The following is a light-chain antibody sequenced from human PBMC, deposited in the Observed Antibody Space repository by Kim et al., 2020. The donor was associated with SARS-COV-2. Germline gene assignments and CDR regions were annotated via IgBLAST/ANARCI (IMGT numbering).Light chain of an antibody. V-gene: IGLV6-57*01. J-gene: IGLJ3*02. CDR1: SASIVRDF. Sequence: GNTVIISRPPSSASIVRDFVQWSPQRPGSSPPTVIYQDHKRPPGVPDPLSRSVDSSSNSASLTLSGLRADDEAVYFSQSYDDNIWVFGGGTQLTVL. CDR2: QDH. CDR3: QSYDDNIWV.